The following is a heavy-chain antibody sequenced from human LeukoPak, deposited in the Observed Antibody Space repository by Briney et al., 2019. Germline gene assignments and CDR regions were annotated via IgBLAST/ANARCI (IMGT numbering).Heavy chain of an antibody. CDR3: AKSFSATQTPSDY. CDR1: GLTFSSYA. D-gene: IGHD5-12*01. V-gene: IGHV3-23*01. CDR2: ISGSGGST. Sequence: GGSLRLSCAASGLTFSSYAMSWVRQAPGKGLEWVSAISGSGGSTYYADSVKGRFTISRDNSKNTLYLQMNSLRAEDTAVYYCAKSFSATQTPSDYWGQGTLVTVSS. J-gene: IGHJ4*02.